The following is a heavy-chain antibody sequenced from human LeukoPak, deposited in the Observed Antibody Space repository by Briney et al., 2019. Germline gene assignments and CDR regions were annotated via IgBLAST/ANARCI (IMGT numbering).Heavy chain of an antibody. V-gene: IGHV3-21*01. CDR1: GFTFSSYS. CDR2: ISSSSSYI. Sequence: GGSLRLSCAASGFTFSSYSMNWVRQAPGKGLEWVSSISSSSSYIYYADSVKGRFTISRDNAKNSLYLQMNSLRAEDTAVYYCARDPTYYYDSSGRPAGYFDYWGQGTLVTVSS. CDR3: ARDPTYYYDSSGRPAGYFDY. D-gene: IGHD3-22*01. J-gene: IGHJ4*02.